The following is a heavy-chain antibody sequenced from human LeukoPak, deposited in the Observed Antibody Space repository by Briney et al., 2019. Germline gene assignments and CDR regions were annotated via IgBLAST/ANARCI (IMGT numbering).Heavy chain of an antibody. Sequence: GESLKISCKGSRHSFTSDWSCWVRQVPGKVLEWIWIIYPGDSDTRHSPSFQRKVPIYADTYISTAYPQWSSLKGSHTAMYYCERSLGPHWFDPWGEGTLVTVSS. CDR2: IYPGDSDT. CDR1: RHSFTSDW. J-gene: IGHJ5*02. CDR3: ERSLGPHWFDP. V-gene: IGHV5-51*01.